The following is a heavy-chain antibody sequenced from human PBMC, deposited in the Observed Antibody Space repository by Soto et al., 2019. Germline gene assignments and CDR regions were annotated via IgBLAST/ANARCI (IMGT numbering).Heavy chain of an antibody. V-gene: IGHV3-33*01. CDR3: ARDRSTPGTGWFDP. Sequence: QVQLVESGGGVVQPGRSLRLSCAASGFTFSSYGMHWVRQAPGKGLEWVAVIWCDGSNKYYADSVKGRFTISRDNSKNTLYLKMNSLRAEDTAVYYCARDRSTPGTGWFDPWGQGTLVTVSS. J-gene: IGHJ5*02. D-gene: IGHD1-26*01. CDR2: IWCDGSNK. CDR1: GFTFSSYG.